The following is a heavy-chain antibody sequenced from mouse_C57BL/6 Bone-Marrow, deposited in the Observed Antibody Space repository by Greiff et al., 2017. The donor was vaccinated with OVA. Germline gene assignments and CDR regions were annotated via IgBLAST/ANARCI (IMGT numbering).Heavy chain of an antibody. CDR1: GFSLTSYG. D-gene: IGHD1-1*01. Sequence: QVQLKQSGPGLVQPSQSLSITCTVSGFSLTSYGVHWVRQSPGKGLEWLGVIWRGGSTDYNAAFMSRLSITKDNSKSQVFFKMNSLQADDTAIYCCAKKGYGSSDWYFDVWGTGTTVTVSS. J-gene: IGHJ1*03. CDR2: IWRGGST. CDR3: AKKGYGSSDWYFDV. V-gene: IGHV2-5*01.